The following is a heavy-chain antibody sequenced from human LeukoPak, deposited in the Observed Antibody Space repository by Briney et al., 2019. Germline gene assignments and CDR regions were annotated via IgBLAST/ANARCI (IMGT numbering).Heavy chain of an antibody. CDR1: GYTFTGYY. J-gene: IGHJ4*02. V-gene: IGHV1-2*02. D-gene: IGHD5-24*01. CDR2: INPNGGGT. Sequence: ASVKVSCKASGYTFTGYYFHWVRQAPGQGLEWMGWINPNGGGTNYAQKFQGRVTMTRDTPSSTVYMELSRLTSDDTAVYYCARDSTMAGPEGIDYWGQGTLVTVSS. CDR3: ARDSTMAGPEGIDY.